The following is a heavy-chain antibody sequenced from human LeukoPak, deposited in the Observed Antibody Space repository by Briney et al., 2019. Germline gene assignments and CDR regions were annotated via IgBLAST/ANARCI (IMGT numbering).Heavy chain of an antibody. J-gene: IGHJ4*02. CDR3: AREVHYYGSGSYFPIDY. Sequence: GGSLRLSCAASGFTFDDYGMSWVRQAPGQGLEWVSGINWNGGSTGYADSVKGRFTISRDNAKHSLYLQMNSLRAEGTALYYCAREVHYYGSGSYFPIDYWGQGTLVTVSS. CDR2: INWNGGST. D-gene: IGHD3-10*01. V-gene: IGHV3-20*04. CDR1: GFTFDDYG.